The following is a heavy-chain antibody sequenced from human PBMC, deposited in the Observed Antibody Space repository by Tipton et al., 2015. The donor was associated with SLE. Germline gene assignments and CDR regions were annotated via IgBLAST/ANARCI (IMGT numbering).Heavy chain of an antibody. D-gene: IGHD4-17*01. J-gene: IGHJ6*02. CDR1: GGSISSRSYY. Sequence: TLSLTCTVSGGSISSRSYYWGWIRQPPGKGLEWIGSIYYSGSTYYNPSLKSRGTISVDTSKNQFSLKLSSVTAADTAVYYCARWGSSYGDAYYYGMDVWGQGTTVTVSS. CDR3: ARWGSSYGDAYYYGMDV. CDR2: IYYSGST. V-gene: IGHV4-39*07.